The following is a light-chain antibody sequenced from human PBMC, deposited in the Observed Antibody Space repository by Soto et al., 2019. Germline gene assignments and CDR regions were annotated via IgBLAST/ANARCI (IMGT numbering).Light chain of an antibody. V-gene: IGKV3-15*01. CDR2: GAS. CDR1: QDISTN. CDR3: QQYNNWPPWT. Sequence: EIVMTQSPATLSVSPGERATLSCRASQDISTNLAWYQQKPGQAPSLLIYGASTRATGIPARFSGSGSGTEFTLTISSLQSEDFAVYYCQQYNNWPPWTFGQGTKVDIK. J-gene: IGKJ1*01.